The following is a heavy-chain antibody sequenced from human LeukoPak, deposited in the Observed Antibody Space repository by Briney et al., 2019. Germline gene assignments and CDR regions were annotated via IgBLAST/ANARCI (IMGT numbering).Heavy chain of an antibody. CDR2: INWNGGNT. D-gene: IGHD3-22*01. CDR1: GFTFDDFG. CDR3: ARAGMDSRGYYQGFDY. V-gene: IGHV3-20*04. Sequence: PGGSLRLSCAASGFTFDDFGMSWVSQAPGKGLEWVSGINWNGGNTDYADSVKGRFTISRDNAKTSLYLQMNSLRAEDTALYYCARAGMDSRGYYQGFDYWGQGTLVTVSS. J-gene: IGHJ4*02.